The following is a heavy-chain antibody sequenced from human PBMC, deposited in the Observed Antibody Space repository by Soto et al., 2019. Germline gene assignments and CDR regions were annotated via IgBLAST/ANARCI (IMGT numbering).Heavy chain of an antibody. CDR1: GFTFSSYD. Sequence: EVQLVESGGGLVQPGGSLRLSCAASGFTFSSYDMHWVRQATGKGLEWVSAIGTAGDTYYPGSVKGRFTISRENAKNSLYLPINSLRAGDTAVYYCARANRLYGSGSYHDAFDIWGQGTMVTVSS. CDR3: ARANRLYGSGSYHDAFDI. D-gene: IGHD3-10*01. CDR2: IGTAGDT. V-gene: IGHV3-13*04. J-gene: IGHJ3*02.